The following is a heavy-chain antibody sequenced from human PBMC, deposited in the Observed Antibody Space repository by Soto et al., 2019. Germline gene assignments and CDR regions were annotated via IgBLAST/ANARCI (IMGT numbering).Heavy chain of an antibody. V-gene: IGHV1-18*01. J-gene: IGHJ6*02. CDR1: GYTFTSYG. D-gene: IGHD1-26*01. CDR2: ISGYDANT. CDR3: ARDSVGATTYYYYGMDV. Sequence: QVQLVQSGAEVKKPGASVKVSCKASGYTFTSYGISWVRQAPGQGLEWMGWISGYDANTNHEQKLQGRLAMTTDTSTSTAYMELRSLRSDDTSVYYCARDSVGATTYYYYGMDVWGQGTTVTVSS.